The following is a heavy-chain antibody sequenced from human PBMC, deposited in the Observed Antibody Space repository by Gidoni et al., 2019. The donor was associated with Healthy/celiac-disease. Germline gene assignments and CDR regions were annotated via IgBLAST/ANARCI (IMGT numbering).Heavy chain of an antibody. CDR1: GFTFSSYG. D-gene: IGHD3-10*01. Sequence: QVQLVESGGGVVQPGRSLRLSCSASGFTFSSYGRHWVRQAPGKGLEWVAVRWYDGSNKYYADSVKGRFTISRDNSKNTRYLQMNSLRAEDTAVYYCARDRITMVRGPKGGWFDPWGQGTLVTVSS. J-gene: IGHJ5*02. CDR2: RWYDGSNK. CDR3: ARDRITMVRGPKGGWFDP. V-gene: IGHV3-33*01.